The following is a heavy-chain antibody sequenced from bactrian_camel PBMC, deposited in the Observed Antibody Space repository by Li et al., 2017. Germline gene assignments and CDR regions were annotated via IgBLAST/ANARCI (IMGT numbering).Heavy chain of an antibody. CDR3: AARFQGGFGIGGLCTDVPGDFPY. D-gene: IGHD5*01. J-gene: IGHJ6*01. V-gene: IGHV3S53*01. Sequence: VQLVESGGGSVQAGGSLRLSCAASGNTYTSSCMAWYRLAPGKKRERVARIDSDGSTRYADSVKGRFSISRDKSKKTSYLQMNSLKPDDTAMYYCAARFQGGFGIGGLCTDVPGDFPYWGQGTQVTVS. CDR1: GNTYTSSC. CDR2: IDSDGST.